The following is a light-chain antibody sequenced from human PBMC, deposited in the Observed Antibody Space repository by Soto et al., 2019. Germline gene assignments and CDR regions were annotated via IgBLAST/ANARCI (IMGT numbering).Light chain of an antibody. CDR2: LEGSGSY. V-gene: IGLV4-60*03. CDR3: ETWDSNTHKGV. Sequence: QPVLTQSSSASASLGSSVKLTCTLSSGHSSYIIAWHQQQPGKAPRYLMKLEGSGSYNKGSGVPDRFSGSSSGADRYLTISNLQSEDEADYYCETWDSNTHKGVFGGGTKVTVL. CDR1: SGHSSYI. J-gene: IGLJ2*01.